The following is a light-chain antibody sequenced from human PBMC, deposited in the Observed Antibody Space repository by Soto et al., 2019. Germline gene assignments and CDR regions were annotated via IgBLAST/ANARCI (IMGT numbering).Light chain of an antibody. CDR1: ALPKQY. J-gene: IGLJ2*01. CDR3: QSADSSGTYTVV. V-gene: IGLV3-25*03. Sequence: SYELTQPPSVAVSPGQTARITFSGDALPKQYAYCYQQKPGQAPVLVIYKDSERPSGIRERFSGSSTGTTVTLTISGVQAEDEADYYCQSADSSGTYTVVFGGGTKLTVL. CDR2: KDS.